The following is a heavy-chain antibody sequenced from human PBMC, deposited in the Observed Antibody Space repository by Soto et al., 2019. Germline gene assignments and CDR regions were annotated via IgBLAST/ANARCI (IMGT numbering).Heavy chain of an antibody. Sequence: PSETLSLTCTVSGGSISSYYWSWIRQPPGKGLEWIGYIYYSGSTNYNPSLKSRVTISVDTSKNQFSLKLGSVTAADTAVYYCARSSVGGYYYYYYMDVWGKGTTVTVSS. CDR1: GGSISSYY. CDR3: ARSSVGGYYYYYYMDV. J-gene: IGHJ6*03. V-gene: IGHV4-59*08. CDR2: IYYSGST. D-gene: IGHD2-15*01.